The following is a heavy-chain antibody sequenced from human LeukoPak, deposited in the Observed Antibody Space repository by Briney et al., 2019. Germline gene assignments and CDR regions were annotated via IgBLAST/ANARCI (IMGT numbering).Heavy chain of an antibody. J-gene: IGHJ3*02. CDR1: GFTFSSYS. CDR2: ISSSSSYI. Sequence: PGGSLRLSCAASGFTFSSYSMNWVRQAPGKGLEWVSSISSSSSYIYYADSVKGRFTISRDNAKNSLYLQVNSLRAEDTAVYYCARAKRAGGWAFDIWGQGTMVTVSS. CDR3: ARAKRAGGWAFDI. V-gene: IGHV3-21*01. D-gene: IGHD3-10*01.